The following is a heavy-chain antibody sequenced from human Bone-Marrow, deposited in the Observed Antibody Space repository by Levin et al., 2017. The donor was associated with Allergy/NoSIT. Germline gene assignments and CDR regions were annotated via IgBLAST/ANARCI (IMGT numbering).Heavy chain of an antibody. D-gene: IGHD1-14*01. CDR2: IYYDGSIR. CDR1: GLTFRNYG. Sequence: PGGSLRLSCAASGLTFRNYGFHWVRQTPGKGLEWVAIIYYDGSIRYYADSVKGRFTISKDNSKNTLYLQMTSLRAEDTALYYCVTSHPGLALDDWGQGTLVIVSS. CDR3: VTSHPGLALDD. J-gene: IGHJ4*02. V-gene: IGHV3-33*01.